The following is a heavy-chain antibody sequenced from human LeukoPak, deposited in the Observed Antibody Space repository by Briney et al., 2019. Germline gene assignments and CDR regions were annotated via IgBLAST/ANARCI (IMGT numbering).Heavy chain of an antibody. J-gene: IGHJ4*02. CDR1: GGSISSYY. CDR2: IYYSGST. CDR3: ARAARSSRHLDY. V-gene: IGHV4-59*01. D-gene: IGHD6-13*01. Sequence: SETLSLTCTVSGGSISSYYWSWIRQPPGKGLEWIGYIYYSGSTNYNPSLKSRVTISVDTSKNQFSLKLSSVTAADTAVYYCARAARSSRHLDYWGQGTLVTVSS.